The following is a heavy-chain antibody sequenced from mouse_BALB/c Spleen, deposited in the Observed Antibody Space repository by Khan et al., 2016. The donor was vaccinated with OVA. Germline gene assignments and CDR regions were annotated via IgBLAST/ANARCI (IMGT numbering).Heavy chain of an antibody. V-gene: IGHV1-52*01. CDR2: IDPYDSET. CDR1: GYTFTSYW. Sequence: QVQLQQPGAELVRPGASVKLSCEASGYTFTSYWMNWVKQSPEQGLEWIGRIDPYDSETHYNQNFKDKAILTVDKSSSTVYMQLRSLTSEDSAVDFGARDPFAYWGQGTLVTVSA. J-gene: IGHJ3*01. CDR3: ARDPFAY.